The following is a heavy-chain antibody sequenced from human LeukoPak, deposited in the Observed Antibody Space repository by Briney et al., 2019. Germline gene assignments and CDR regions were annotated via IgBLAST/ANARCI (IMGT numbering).Heavy chain of an antibody. Sequence: SGPTLVKPTQTLTLTCSFSGFSLSTSGVGVGWIRQPPGKALEWLALIYWDDDKRYSPSLGSRLSITKDTSKNQVVLTMTKMDLVDTATYYCAHKKVGASFNWGQGTLVTVSS. V-gene: IGHV2-5*02. J-gene: IGHJ4*02. D-gene: IGHD4/OR15-4a*01. CDR2: IYWDDDK. CDR1: GFSLSTSGVG. CDR3: AHKKVGASFN.